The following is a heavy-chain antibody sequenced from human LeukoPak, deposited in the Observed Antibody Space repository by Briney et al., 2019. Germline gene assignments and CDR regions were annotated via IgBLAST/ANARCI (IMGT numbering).Heavy chain of an antibody. D-gene: IGHD3-22*01. Sequence: SETLSLTCTVSGGSISSYYWSWIRQPPGKGLEWIGYIYHSGSTYYNPSLKSRVTISVDRSKNQFSLKLSSVTAADTAVYYCAVDWYYYDSSGYYFRDYWGQGTLVTVSS. V-gene: IGHV4-59*04. CDR3: AVDWYYYDSSGYYFRDY. CDR1: GGSISSYY. J-gene: IGHJ4*02. CDR2: IYHSGST.